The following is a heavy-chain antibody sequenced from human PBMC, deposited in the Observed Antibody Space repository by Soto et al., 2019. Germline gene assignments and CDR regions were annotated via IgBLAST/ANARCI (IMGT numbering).Heavy chain of an antibody. J-gene: IGHJ4*02. V-gene: IGHV3-30-3*01. CDR1: GFTFSSYA. CDR3: ARGLGLDIDS. D-gene: IGHD3-16*01. Sequence: QVQLVESGGGVVQPGRSLRLSCAASGFTFSSYAMHWVRQAPGKGLDWVAVISYDGSNKYYADSVKGRFTISRDNSNNLLCLRMDSVRSEATAGYYCARGLGLDIDSWGQGTLVTVCS. CDR2: ISYDGSNK.